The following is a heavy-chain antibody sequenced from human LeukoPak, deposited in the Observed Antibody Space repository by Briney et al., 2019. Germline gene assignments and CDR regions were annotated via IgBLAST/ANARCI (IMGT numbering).Heavy chain of an antibody. CDR2: INPNSGGT. Sequence: ASGKVSCKASGYTFTGYYIHWVRQAPLQGIEWMGWINPNSGGTNYAQRFQGTVTMTRDTSISTAYMELSRLRSDDTAVYYCARSTPWGIAKDYWGQGTLVTVSS. V-gene: IGHV1-2*02. D-gene: IGHD6-13*01. CDR3: ARSTPWGIAKDY. J-gene: IGHJ4*02. CDR1: GYTFTGYY.